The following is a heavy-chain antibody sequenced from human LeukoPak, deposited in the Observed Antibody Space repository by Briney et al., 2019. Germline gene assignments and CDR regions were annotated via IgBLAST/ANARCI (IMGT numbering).Heavy chain of an antibody. Sequence: PGESLKISCKGSGYYFTSYWIGWVRQMPGKGLEWMGIIYPGDSDTGYSPSFQGQVTISADKSISTAYLQWSSLKASDTAMYYCARRGYDSSAPPDYWGQGTLVTVSS. CDR3: ARRGYDSSAPPDY. D-gene: IGHD3-22*01. V-gene: IGHV5-51*01. J-gene: IGHJ4*02. CDR1: GYYFTSYW. CDR2: IYPGDSDT.